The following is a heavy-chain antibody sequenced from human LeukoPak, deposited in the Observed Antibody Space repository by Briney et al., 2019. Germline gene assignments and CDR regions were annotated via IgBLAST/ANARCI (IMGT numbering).Heavy chain of an antibody. CDR1: GFTFSSYD. J-gene: IGHJ4*02. CDR3: ARGRREYCSSTSCSNHPYYFDY. CDR2: IGTAGDP. Sequence: GGSLRLSCAASGFTFSSYDMHWVRQATGKGLEWVSAIGTAGDPYYPGSVKGRFTISRANAKTSLYLQMNSLRAGDTAVYYCARGRREYCSSTSCSNHPYYFDYWGQGTLVTVSS. V-gene: IGHV3-13*05. D-gene: IGHD2-2*01.